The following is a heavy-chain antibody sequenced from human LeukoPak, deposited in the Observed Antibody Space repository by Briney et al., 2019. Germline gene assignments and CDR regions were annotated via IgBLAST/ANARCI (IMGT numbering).Heavy chain of an antibody. CDR1: GYTFTSYG. D-gene: IGHD3-22*01. CDR2: ISAYNGNT. J-gene: IGHJ4*02. CDR3: ARMYVPFYDTSGYYLDY. Sequence: ASVKVSCKASGYTFTSYGISWVRQAPGQGLEWMGWISAYNGNTNYAQKLQGRVTMTTDTSTSTAYMELRSLRSDDTAVYYCARMYVPFYDTSGYYLDYWGQGTLVTVSS. V-gene: IGHV1-18*01.